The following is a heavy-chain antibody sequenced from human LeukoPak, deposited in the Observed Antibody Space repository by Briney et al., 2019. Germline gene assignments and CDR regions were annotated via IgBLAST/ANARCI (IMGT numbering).Heavy chain of an antibody. V-gene: IGHV3-23*01. CDR2: ISPSGGIT. D-gene: IGHD1-26*01. CDR1: GFTFSSHG. Sequence: GGSLRLSCGASGFTFSSHGMNWVRQAPGKGLEWVSGISPSGGITYYTDSVKGRFTISRDNSKNTVSLQMNSLRAEDTAVYYCARDPYSGSYSDYYYYYMDVWGKGTTVTVSS. J-gene: IGHJ6*03. CDR3: ARDPYSGSYSDYYYYYMDV.